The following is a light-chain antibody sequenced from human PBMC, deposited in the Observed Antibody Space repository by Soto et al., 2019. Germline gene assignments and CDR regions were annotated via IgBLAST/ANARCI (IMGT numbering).Light chain of an antibody. CDR2: EAT. V-gene: IGLV2-23*01. Sequence: QSALTQPASVSGSPEQSITISCTGTSSDVGTYNLVSWYQQHPGRAPKVMIYEATKWPSGVSNRFSGSKPGNTASLTISGLQAEDEADYYCCAYAGSGTVVFGGGTQLTVL. CDR3: CAYAGSGTVV. CDR1: SSDVGTYNL. J-gene: IGLJ3*02.